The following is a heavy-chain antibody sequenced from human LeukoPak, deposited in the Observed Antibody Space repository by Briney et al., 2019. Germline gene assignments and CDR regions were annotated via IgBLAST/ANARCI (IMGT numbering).Heavy chain of an antibody. D-gene: IGHD3-22*01. V-gene: IGHV3-48*01. J-gene: IGHJ4*02. Sequence: PGGSLRLSCAASGFTFSSYSMNWVRQAPGKGLEWVSYISSSSSTIYYADSVKGRFTISRDNAKNSLYLQMNSLRAEDTAVYYCARDADYYDSSGYYDYWGQGTLVIVSS. CDR3: ARDADYYDSSGYYDY. CDR1: GFTFSSYS. CDR2: ISSSSSTI.